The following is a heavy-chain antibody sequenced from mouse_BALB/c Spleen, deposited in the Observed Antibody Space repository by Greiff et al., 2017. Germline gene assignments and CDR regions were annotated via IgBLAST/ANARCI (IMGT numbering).Heavy chain of an antibody. CDR2: ISSGGGST. V-gene: IGHV5-12-1*01. Sequence: EVKVVESGGGLVKPGGSLKLSCAASGFAFSSYDMSWVRQTPEKRLEWVAYISSGGGSTYYPDTVKGRFTISRDNAKNTLYLQMSSLKSEDTAMYYCARQKGPYYDYDDAMDYWGQGTSVTVSS. D-gene: IGHD2-4*01. CDR1: GFAFSSYD. CDR3: ARQKGPYYDYDDAMDY. J-gene: IGHJ4*01.